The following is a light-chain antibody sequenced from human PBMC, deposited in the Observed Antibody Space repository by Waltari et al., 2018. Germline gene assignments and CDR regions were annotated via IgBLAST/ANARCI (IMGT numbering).Light chain of an antibody. CDR2: EVF. CDR3: SSYAGSNNVV. V-gene: IGLV2-8*01. J-gene: IGLJ2*01. Sequence: QSALTQPPSASGSPGQSVTISCTGTGSDVGGYSYVSWYQQHPGKAPKLIIFEVFQRPSGVPDRFSGSKSGNTASLTVSGLQAEDEADYYCSSYAGSNNVVFGGGTKLTVL. CDR1: GSDVGGYSY.